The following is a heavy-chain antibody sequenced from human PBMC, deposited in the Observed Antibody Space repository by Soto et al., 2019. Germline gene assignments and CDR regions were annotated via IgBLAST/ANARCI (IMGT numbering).Heavy chain of an antibody. CDR3: ARGRVGGIVVVPAAIGRAFDI. CDR2: IYYSGST. D-gene: IGHD2-2*02. J-gene: IGHJ3*02. CDR1: GGSISSGGYY. Sequence: SETLSLTCTVSGGSISSGGYYWSWIRQHPGKGLEWIGYIYYSGSTYYNPSLKSRVTISVDTSKNQFSLKLSSVTAADTAVYYCARGRVGGIVVVPAAIGRAFDIWGQGTMVTVSS. V-gene: IGHV4-31*03.